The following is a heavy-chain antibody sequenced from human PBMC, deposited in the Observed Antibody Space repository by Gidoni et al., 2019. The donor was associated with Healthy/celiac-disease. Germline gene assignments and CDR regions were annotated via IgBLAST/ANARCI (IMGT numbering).Heavy chain of an antibody. CDR2: IGGGGGST. J-gene: IGHJ4*02. D-gene: IGHD6-19*01. V-gene: IGHV3-23*02. CDR1: GFTFSSYA. Sequence: EVQLLESGGGLVQPGGSLRLSCAASGFTFSSYAMGWVRQAPGKGLGWVSAIGGGGGSTYYEDAGKGRFTISRDNSKNTLYLKMNSRGAEDTAVYYGAKHYGRGWYSSFDYFDYWGQGTRVTVSS. CDR3: AKHYGRGWYSSFDYFDY.